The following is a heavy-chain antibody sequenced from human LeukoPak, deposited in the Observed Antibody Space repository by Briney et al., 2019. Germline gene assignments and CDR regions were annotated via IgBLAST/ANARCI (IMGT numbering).Heavy chain of an antibody. D-gene: IGHD3-22*01. V-gene: IGHV4-39*02. J-gene: IGHJ6*03. CDR3: AKDENYYDSSGDGYYYMDV. Sequence: SETLSLTCTVSGGSISSSSYYWGWIRQPPGKGLEWIGSIYHSGSTYYNPSLKSRVTISVDTSKNQLSLKLRSVTAADTAVYYCAKDENYYDSSGDGYYYMDVWGKGTTVTVSS. CDR2: IYHSGST. CDR1: GGSISSSSYY.